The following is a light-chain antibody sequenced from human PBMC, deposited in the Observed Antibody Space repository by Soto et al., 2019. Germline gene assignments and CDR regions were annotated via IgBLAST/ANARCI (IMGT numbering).Light chain of an antibody. CDR2: GAS. V-gene: IGKV3-20*01. CDR3: QQYGSSPWT. Sequence: EIGLTQSPGTLSLSPGERATLSCRASQSVSSSYLAWYQQKPGQAPRLLIYGASSRATGIPDRVSGSGSGTDFTLSISRLEPEDFAVYYCQQYGSSPWTFGQGTKVDIK. CDR1: QSVSSSY. J-gene: IGKJ1*01.